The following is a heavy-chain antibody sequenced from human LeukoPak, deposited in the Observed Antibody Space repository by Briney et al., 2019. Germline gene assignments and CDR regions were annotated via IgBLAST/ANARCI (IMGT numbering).Heavy chain of an antibody. CDR1: GFTFSDYY. CDR2: ISSSGSTI. J-gene: IGHJ4*02. CDR3: AKGRRLRYFDCPGH. V-gene: IGHV3-11*01. Sequence: GGSLRLSCAASGFTFSDYYMSWIRQAPGKGLEWVSYISSSGSTIYYADSVKGRFTISRDNSKNTLYLQMNSLRAEDTAVYYCAKGRRLRYFDCPGHWGQGTLVTVSS. D-gene: IGHD3-9*01.